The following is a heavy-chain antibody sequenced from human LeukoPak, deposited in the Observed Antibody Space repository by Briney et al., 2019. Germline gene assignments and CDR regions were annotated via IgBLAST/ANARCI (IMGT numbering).Heavy chain of an antibody. CDR1: GGSISSSSYY. V-gene: IGHV4-39*07. CDR3: ARDYDSSGYSDY. Sequence: PSETLSLTCTVSGGSISSSSYYWGWIRQPPGKGLEWIGSIYYSGSTYYNPSLKSRVTISVDTSKNQFSLKLSSVTAADTAVYYCARDYDSSGYSDYWGRGTLVTVSS. D-gene: IGHD3-22*01. J-gene: IGHJ4*02. CDR2: IYYSGST.